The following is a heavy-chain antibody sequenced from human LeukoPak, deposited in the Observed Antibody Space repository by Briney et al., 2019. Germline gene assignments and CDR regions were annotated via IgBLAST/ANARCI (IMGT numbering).Heavy chain of an antibody. V-gene: IGHV4-39*01. J-gene: IGHJ4*02. CDR1: GGSISGSSYH. CDR2: INYRGDT. Sequence: KPSETLSLTCTVSGGSISGSSYHWGWVRQPPGKGLEWIGSINYRGDTYLFPSLKSRVTISVDTSKNQYSLILTSVTAADTAVYYCATTESLTKGGYFWGQGTLVTVSS. D-gene: IGHD2-21*01. CDR3: ATTESLTKGGYF.